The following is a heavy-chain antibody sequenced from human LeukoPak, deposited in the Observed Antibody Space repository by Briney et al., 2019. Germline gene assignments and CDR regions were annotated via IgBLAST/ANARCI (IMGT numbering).Heavy chain of an antibody. CDR3: ARDGSAVYNDYTGYRGEFDF. J-gene: IGHJ4*02. CDR2: LSSTSAYI. D-gene: IGHD3-9*01. CDR1: GFTFSAYP. Sequence: GGSLRLSCVASGFTFSAYPMIWVRQAPGKGLEWVSCLSSTSAYIYHADSVEGRFTISRDNDKNSLYLYMSSLRADDAAVYYCARDGSAVYNDYTGYRGEFDFWGQGALVTVSS. V-gene: IGHV3-21*01.